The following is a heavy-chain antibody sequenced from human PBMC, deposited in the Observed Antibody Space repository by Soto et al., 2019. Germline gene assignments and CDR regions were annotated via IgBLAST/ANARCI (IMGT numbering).Heavy chain of an antibody. CDR3: SRVDPGETSPFDH. CDR1: GYIFTSYY. V-gene: IGHV1-46*03. J-gene: IGHJ4*02. D-gene: IGHD3-10*01. CDR2: INPFDGSR. Sequence: ASVKVSCKASGYIFTSYYLHWVRQAPGQGLEWMSWINPFDGSRMFAQSFQGRVTFTRDTSTSTVYMELSGLRSDDTAVYYCSRVDPGETSPFDHWGQGTLVTVSS.